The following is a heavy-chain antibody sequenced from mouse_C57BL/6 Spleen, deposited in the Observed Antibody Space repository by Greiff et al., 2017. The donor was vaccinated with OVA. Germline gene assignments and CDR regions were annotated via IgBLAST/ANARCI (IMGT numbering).Heavy chain of an antibody. CDR3: ARSWDGAMDY. J-gene: IGHJ4*01. CDR2: IDPSDSYT. D-gene: IGHD4-1*01. Sequence: QVQLKQPGAELVMPGASVKLSCKASGYTFTSYWMHWVKQRPGQGLEWIGEIDPSDSYTNYNQKFKGKSTLTVDKSSSTAYMQLSSLTSEDSAVYDCARSWDGAMDYWGQGTSVTVSS. CDR1: GYTFTSYW. V-gene: IGHV1-69*01.